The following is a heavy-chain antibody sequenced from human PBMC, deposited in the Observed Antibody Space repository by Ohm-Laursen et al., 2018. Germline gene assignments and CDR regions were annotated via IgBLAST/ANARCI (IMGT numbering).Heavy chain of an antibody. J-gene: IGHJ6*02. CDR2: IIPILGIA. V-gene: IGHV1-69*04. Sequence: SVKVSCKASGGTFSSYAISWVRQAPGQGLEWMGRIIPILGIANYAQKFQGRVTITADKSTSTAYMELSSLRSEDTAVYYCARGPAKYDYVWGSYRSGSNYYYGMDVWGQGTTVTVSS. D-gene: IGHD3-16*02. CDR1: GGTFSSYA. CDR3: ARGPAKYDYVWGSYRSGSNYYYGMDV.